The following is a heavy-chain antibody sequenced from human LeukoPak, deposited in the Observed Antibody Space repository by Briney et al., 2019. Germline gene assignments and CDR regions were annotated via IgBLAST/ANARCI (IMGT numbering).Heavy chain of an antibody. Sequence: SETLSLTCTVSGGSISSYYWSWIRQPAGKGLEWIGRIYTSGSTNYNPSLKSRVTISVDTSKNQFSLKLSSVTAADTAVYYCARYQEWSRYFDYWGQGTLVTVSS. D-gene: IGHD3-3*01. CDR1: GGSISSYY. V-gene: IGHV4-4*07. CDR3: ARYQEWSRYFDY. J-gene: IGHJ4*02. CDR2: IYTSGST.